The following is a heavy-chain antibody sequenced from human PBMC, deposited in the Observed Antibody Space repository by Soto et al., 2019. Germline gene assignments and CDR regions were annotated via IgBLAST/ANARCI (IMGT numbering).Heavy chain of an antibody. CDR3: ARNGPQAYYGGYCHWEAY. D-gene: IGHD2-21*02. J-gene: IGHJ4*01. CDR2: ISAYNGKT. CDR1: GYTFTSYG. V-gene: IGHV1-18*04. Sequence: QVKLVQSGAEVKKPGASVKVSCKASGYTFTSYGISWVRQAPGQGLEWMGWISAYNGKTNYAQKLQGRVTMTTNTSPSTAYIEERSLRSDDTAVYCRARNGPQAYYGGYCHWEAYWANGTLVPVSS.